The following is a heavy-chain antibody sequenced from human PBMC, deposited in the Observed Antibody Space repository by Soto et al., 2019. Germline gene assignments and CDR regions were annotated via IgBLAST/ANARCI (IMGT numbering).Heavy chain of an antibody. J-gene: IGHJ4*02. V-gene: IGHV3-30-3*01. Sequence: PGGSLRLSCAASGFTFSSYAMHWVRQAPGKGLEWVAVISYDGSNKYYADSVKGRFTISRDNSKNTLYLQMNSLRAEDTAVYYCATNPPWELPAQFGYWGQGTLVTVS. CDR3: ATNPPWELPAQFGY. CDR2: ISYDGSNK. D-gene: IGHD1-26*01. CDR1: GFTFSSYA.